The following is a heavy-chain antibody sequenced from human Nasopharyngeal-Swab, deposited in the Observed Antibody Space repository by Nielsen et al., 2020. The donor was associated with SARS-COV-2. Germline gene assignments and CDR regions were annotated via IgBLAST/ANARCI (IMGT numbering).Heavy chain of an antibody. Sequence: ASVKVSCKASGYTFTSYAMHWVRQAPGQRLEWMGWINAGNGYTKYSQKFQGRVTITRDTSASTAYMELSSLRSEDTAVYYCARGVVAVAGPDFDYWGQGTLVTVSS. CDR1: GYTFTSYA. CDR2: INAGNGYT. D-gene: IGHD6-19*01. J-gene: IGHJ4*02. CDR3: ARGVVAVAGPDFDY. V-gene: IGHV1-3*01.